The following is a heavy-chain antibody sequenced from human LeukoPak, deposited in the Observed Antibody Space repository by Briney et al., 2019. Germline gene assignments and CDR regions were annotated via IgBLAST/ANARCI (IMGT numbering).Heavy chain of an antibody. CDR2: MNPNSGNT. D-gene: IGHD3-10*01. CDR1: GYTFTSYD. Sequence: ASVRVSCKASGYTFTSYDINWVRQATGQGLEWMGWMNPNSGNTGYAQKFQGRVTMTRNTSISTAYMELSSLRSEDTAVYYCARGSKVWVRGVPGYWGQGTLVTVSS. J-gene: IGHJ4*02. CDR3: ARGSKVWVRGVPGY. V-gene: IGHV1-8*01.